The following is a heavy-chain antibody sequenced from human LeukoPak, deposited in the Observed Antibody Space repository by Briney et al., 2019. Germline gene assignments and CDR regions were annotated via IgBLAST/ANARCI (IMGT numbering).Heavy chain of an antibody. CDR1: GGSISSGSYY. D-gene: IGHD5-12*01. CDR2: IYTSGST. J-gene: IGHJ4*02. CDR3: ARDPGYSGYDWYFDY. V-gene: IGHV4-61*02. Sequence: PSQTLSLTCTVSGGSISSGSYYWSWIRQTAGKGLEWIGRIYTSGSTNYNPSLKSRVTISVDTSKNQFSLKLSSVTASDTAVYYCARDPGYSGYDWYFDYWGQGTLVTVSS.